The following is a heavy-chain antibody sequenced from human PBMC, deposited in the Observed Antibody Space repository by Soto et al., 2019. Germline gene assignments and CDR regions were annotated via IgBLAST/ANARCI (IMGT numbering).Heavy chain of an antibody. CDR3: ARGKIIGP. CDR2: IHYSGTT. D-gene: IGHD3-3*01. CDR1: GGSISSGGYY. V-gene: IGHV4-61*08. J-gene: IGHJ5*02. Sequence: SETLSLTCTVSGGSISSGGYYWSWIRQHPGKGLEWIGYIHYSGTTNYNPSLKSRVTISVDTSKNQFSLKLRSVTAADTAVYYCARGKIIGPWGQGTLVTVSS.